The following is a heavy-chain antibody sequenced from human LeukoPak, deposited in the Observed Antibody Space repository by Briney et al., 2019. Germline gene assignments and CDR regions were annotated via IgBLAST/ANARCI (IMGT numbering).Heavy chain of an antibody. CDR1: GFTFSSYE. CDR3: AKDIAVAGTGYYFDY. CDR2: ISYAGSNK. V-gene: IGHV3-30*04. J-gene: IGHJ4*02. Sequence: GGSLRLSCAASGFTFSSYEMNWVRQAPGKGLEWVAVISYAGSNKHYADSVKGRFTISRDNSKNTLYLQMNSLRAEDTAVYYCAKDIAVAGTGYYFDYWGQGTLVTVSS. D-gene: IGHD6-19*01.